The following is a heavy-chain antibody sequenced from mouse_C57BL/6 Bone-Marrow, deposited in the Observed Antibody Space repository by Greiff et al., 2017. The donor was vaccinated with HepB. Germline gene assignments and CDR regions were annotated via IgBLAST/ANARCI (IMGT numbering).Heavy chain of an antibody. Sequence: QVQLKQPGAELVKPGASVKLSCKASGYTFTSYWMQWVKQRPGQGLEWIGDIDPSGSYTNYTHKFKGKATLTVDTSSSTAYMQLSSLTSEDSAVYYCARGGYSVYDAMDYWGQGTAATVSA. J-gene: IGHJ4*01. CDR1: GYTFTSYW. D-gene: IGHD2-14*01. CDR2: IDPSGSYT. CDR3: ARGGYSVYDAMDY. V-gene: IGHV1-50*01.